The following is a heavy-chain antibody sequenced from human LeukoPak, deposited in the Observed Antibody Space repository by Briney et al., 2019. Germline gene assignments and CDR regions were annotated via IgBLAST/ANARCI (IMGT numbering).Heavy chain of an antibody. CDR2: IYSGGST. Sequence: PGGSLRLSWPPSGFTVSSDYMTWVRQAPGKGLEWVSVIYSGGSTYYADSVKGRFTISRDNSKNTLYLQMNSLRAEDTAVFYCAKDRDDYVWGSYLGAFDIWGQGTMVTVSS. V-gene: IGHV3-53*01. D-gene: IGHD3-16*01. CDR3: AKDRDDYVWGSYLGAFDI. CDR1: GFTVSSDY. J-gene: IGHJ3*02.